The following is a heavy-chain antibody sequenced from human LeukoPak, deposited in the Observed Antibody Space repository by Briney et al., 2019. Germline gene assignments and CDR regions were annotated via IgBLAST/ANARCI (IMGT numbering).Heavy chain of an antibody. CDR2: ISGSGVTT. Sequence: GGSMRLSCVASGFTFSSYAMSWVRQSPGKGLEWVSAISGSGVTTHYAGSVKGRFSISRDNSKNTLYLQMNSLRAEDTALYYCAKKVVVGATSPYSDFQDWGQGTLVTVSS. V-gene: IGHV3-23*01. CDR1: GFTFSSYA. J-gene: IGHJ1*01. CDR3: AKKVVVGATSPYSDFQD. D-gene: IGHD1-26*01.